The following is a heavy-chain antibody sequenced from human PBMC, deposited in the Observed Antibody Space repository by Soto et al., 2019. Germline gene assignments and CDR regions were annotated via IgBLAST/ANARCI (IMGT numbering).Heavy chain of an antibody. V-gene: IGHV3-23*01. CDR1: GFTFSSYA. J-gene: IGHJ4*02. CDR3: AKDLRRIGYSYGLDY. D-gene: IGHD5-18*01. Sequence: EVQLLESGGGLVQPGGSLRLSCAASGFTFSSYAMSWVRQAPGKGVEWVSAISGSGGSTYYADSVKGRFTISRDNSKNTLYLQMNSLRAEDTAVYYCAKDLRRIGYSYGLDYWGQGTLVTVSS. CDR2: ISGSGGST.